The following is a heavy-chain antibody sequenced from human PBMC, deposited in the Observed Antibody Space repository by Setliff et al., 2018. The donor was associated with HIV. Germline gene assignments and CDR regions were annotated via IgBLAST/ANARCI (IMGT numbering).Heavy chain of an antibody. D-gene: IGHD4-17*01. J-gene: IGHJ4*02. CDR1: GGSISGYY. V-gene: IGHV4-59*01. Sequence: KSSETLSLTCTVSGGSISGYYWSWIRQPAGKGLEWIGSIYYSGSTYYNPSLKSRVTISVDTSKNQFSLKLTSVTAADTAVYYCASEIYGGNSRPFDYWGQGTLVTVSS. CDR3: ASEIYGGNSRPFDY. CDR2: IYYSGST.